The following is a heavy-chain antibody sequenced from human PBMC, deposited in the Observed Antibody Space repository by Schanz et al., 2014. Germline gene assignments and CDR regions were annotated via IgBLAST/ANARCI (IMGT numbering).Heavy chain of an antibody. CDR1: GFTFSSYT. J-gene: IGHJ4*02. D-gene: IGHD3-9*01. Sequence: EVQLVESGGALVQPGGSLRLSCSVSGFTFSSYTMHWVRQAPGKGLEWVSDISDSGDSTHYADSVKGRFTISRDNAKNSLFLQMNSLSAEDTAVYYCAYYDVLTGFDYWGQGTQVTVSS. CDR3: AYYDVLTGFDY. V-gene: IGHV3-48*03. CDR2: ISDSGDST.